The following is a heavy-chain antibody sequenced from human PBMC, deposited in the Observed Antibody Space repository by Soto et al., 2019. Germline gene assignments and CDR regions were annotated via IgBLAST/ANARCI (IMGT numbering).Heavy chain of an antibody. CDR1: GGSISSGGYY. V-gene: IGHV4-31*03. CDR3: ARPSVPATRGPLDY. Sequence: SETLSLTCSVSGGSISSGGYYWSWIRQHPGKGLEWIGYIYYSGSTYYNPSLKSRVTISLDTSKNQFSLRLSSVTAADTAVYYCARPSVPATRGPLDYWGQGALVTVSS. J-gene: IGHJ4*02. CDR2: IYYSGST. D-gene: IGHD6-19*01.